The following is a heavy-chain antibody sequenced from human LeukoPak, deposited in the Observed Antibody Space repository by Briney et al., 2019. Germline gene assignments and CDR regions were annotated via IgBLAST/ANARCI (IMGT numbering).Heavy chain of an antibody. CDR1: GYTFSSYW. Sequence: GGSLRLSCAASGYTFSSYWMHRVRQAPGKGLVWVSRINSDGSSTSYADSVKGRFTISRDNAKNTLYLQMNSLRAEDTAVYYCARDNDGYNSYYYYYYGMDVWGQGTTVTVSS. D-gene: IGHD5-24*01. V-gene: IGHV3-74*01. CDR3: ARDNDGYNSYYYYYYGMDV. CDR2: INSDGSST. J-gene: IGHJ6*02.